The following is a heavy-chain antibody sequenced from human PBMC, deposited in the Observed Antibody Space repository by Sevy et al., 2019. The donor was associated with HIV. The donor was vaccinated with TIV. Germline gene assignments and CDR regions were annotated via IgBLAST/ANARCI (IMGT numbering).Heavy chain of an antibody. CDR3: AGEGCTKPHDY. Sequence: GGSLRLSCAASGFTFSKYSMSWVRQPPGKGLEWVSTLSFGCGEINYADSVKGRFTISKDNSKSSLYLQMNNLRPEDTAVYYCAGEGCTKPHDYWGQGTLVTVSS. D-gene: IGHD2-8*01. CDR1: GFTFSKYS. CDR2: LSFGCGEI. V-gene: IGHV3-23*01. J-gene: IGHJ4*02.